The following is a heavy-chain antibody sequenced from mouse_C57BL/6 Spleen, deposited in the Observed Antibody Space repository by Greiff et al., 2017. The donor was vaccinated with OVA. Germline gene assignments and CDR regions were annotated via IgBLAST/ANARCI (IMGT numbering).Heavy chain of an antibody. V-gene: IGHV5-6*01. CDR3: ARRNWDKDYFDY. Sequence: EVQLVESGGDLVKPGGSLKLSCAASGFTFSSYGMSWVRQTPDKRLEWVATISSGGSYTYYPDSVKGRFTISRDNAKNTLYLQMSSRKSEDTAMYYCARRNWDKDYFDYWGQGTTLTVSS. CDR2: ISSGGSYT. J-gene: IGHJ2*01. CDR1: GFTFSSYG. D-gene: IGHD4-1*01.